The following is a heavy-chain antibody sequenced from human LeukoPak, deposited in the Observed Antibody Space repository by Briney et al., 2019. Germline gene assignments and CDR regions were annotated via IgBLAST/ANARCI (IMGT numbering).Heavy chain of an antibody. Sequence: ASVTVSGKVSGYTLTELSMHWVRQAPGKGLEWMGGFDPEDGETIYAQKFQGRVTMTEDTSTDTAYMELSSLRSEDTAVYYCATGTPVAGLFDYWGQGTLVTVSS. V-gene: IGHV1-24*01. CDR1: GYTLTELS. D-gene: IGHD6-19*01. CDR2: FDPEDGET. CDR3: ATGTPVAGLFDY. J-gene: IGHJ4*02.